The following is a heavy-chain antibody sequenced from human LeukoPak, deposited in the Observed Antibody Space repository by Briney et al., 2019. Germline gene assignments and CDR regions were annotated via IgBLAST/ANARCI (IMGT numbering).Heavy chain of an antibody. CDR3: ARETDSYDAFDI. D-gene: IGHD5-18*01. CDR1: GFPFIEYS. Sequence: GGSLRLSCTASGFPFIEYSMNWVRQAPGKGLEWISYISSSGSTIYYADSVKGRFTISRDNAKNSLYLQMNSLRAEDTAVYYCARETDSYDAFDIWGQGTMVTVSS. V-gene: IGHV3-48*04. CDR2: ISSSGSTI. J-gene: IGHJ3*02.